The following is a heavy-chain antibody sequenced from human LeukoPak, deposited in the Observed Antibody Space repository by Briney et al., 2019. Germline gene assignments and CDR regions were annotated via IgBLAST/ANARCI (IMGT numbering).Heavy chain of an antibody. V-gene: IGHV3-23*01. CDR3: AKPRYCSGGSCYSDY. CDR1: GFNFSSYA. D-gene: IGHD2-15*01. J-gene: IGHJ4*02. CDR2: ISGSGGST. Sequence: GGSLRLSCAASGFNFSSYAMSWVRQAPGKGLEWVSAISGSGGSTYYADSVKGQFTISRDNSKHTLYLQMNSLRAEDTAVYYCAKPRYCSGGSCYSDYWGQGTLVTVSS.